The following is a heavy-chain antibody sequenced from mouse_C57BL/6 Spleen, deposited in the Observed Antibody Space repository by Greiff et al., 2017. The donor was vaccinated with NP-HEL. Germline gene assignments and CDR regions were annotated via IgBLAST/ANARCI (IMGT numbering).Heavy chain of an antibody. CDR3: ARQGDYGPYAMDY. J-gene: IGHJ4*01. Sequence: VQLQQSGAELARPGASVKLSCKASGYTFTSYGISWVKQRTGQGLEWIGEIYPRSGNTYYNEKFKGKATLTADKSSSTAYMELRSLTSEDSAVYFCARQGDYGPYAMDYWGQGTSVTVSS. D-gene: IGHD1-2*01. V-gene: IGHV1-81*01. CDR2: IYPRSGNT. CDR1: GYTFTSYG.